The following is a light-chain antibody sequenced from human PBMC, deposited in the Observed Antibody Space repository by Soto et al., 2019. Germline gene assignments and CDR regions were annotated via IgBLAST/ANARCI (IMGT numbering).Light chain of an antibody. V-gene: IGKV3-20*01. J-gene: IGKJ5*01. CDR2: GAS. CDR1: QSVSSSY. CDR3: QQYGSSPLIT. Sequence: EIVLTQSPGTLSLSPGERATLSCRARQSVSSSYLAWYQQKPGQAPRLLIYGASSRATGIPDRFSGSGSGTDFTLPISRLEPEDFAVYYCQQYGSSPLITFGQGTRLEIK.